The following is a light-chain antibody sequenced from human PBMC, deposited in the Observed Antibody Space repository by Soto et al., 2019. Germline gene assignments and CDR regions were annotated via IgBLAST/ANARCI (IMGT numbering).Light chain of an antibody. J-gene: IGLJ1*01. CDR1: SSDVGSYNL. CDR3: SSYAGSVTHDG. CDR2: EVT. Sequence: QSVLTQPASVSGSPGQSITISCTGTSSDVGSYNLVSWYQQHPDKAPKLMIYEVTKRPSGVSNRFSGSKSGNTASLTISGLQAEDEADYYCSSYAGSVTHDGFGAGTKVTVL. V-gene: IGLV2-23*02.